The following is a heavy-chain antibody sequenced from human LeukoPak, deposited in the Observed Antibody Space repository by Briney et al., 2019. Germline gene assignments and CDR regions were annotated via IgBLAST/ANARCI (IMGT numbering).Heavy chain of an antibody. CDR3: AKDPKARPGDY. V-gene: IGHV3-23*01. Sequence: GGSLRLSCAASGFTFSSYGMHWVRQAPGKGLEWVSAISGSGGSTYYADSVKGRFTISRDNSKNTLYLQMNSLRAEDTAVYYCAKDPKARPGDYWGQGTLVTVSS. CDR1: GFTFSSYG. CDR2: ISGSGGST. J-gene: IGHJ4*02. D-gene: IGHD6-6*01.